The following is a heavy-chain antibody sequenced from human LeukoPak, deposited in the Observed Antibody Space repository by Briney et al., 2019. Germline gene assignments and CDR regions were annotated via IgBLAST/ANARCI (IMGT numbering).Heavy chain of an antibody. J-gene: IGHJ4*02. D-gene: IGHD5-12*01. Sequence: GGSLRLSCAASGFTFSSYSMNWVRQAPGKGLERVSYISSSSSTIYYADSVKGRFTISRDNGKNSLYLQMNSLRAEDTAVYYCARVRDDTNEGYPDYWGQGTLVTVSS. CDR2: ISSSSSTI. CDR3: ARVRDDTNEGYPDY. CDR1: GFTFSSYS. V-gene: IGHV3-48*01.